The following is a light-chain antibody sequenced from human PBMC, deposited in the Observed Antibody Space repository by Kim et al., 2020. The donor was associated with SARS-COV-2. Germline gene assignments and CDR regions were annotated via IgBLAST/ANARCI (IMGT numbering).Light chain of an antibody. Sequence: EIVLTQSPGTLSLSPGERATLSCGASESVYSSSLAWYKQKPGQAPRLLIYAVSSRATGIPDRFSGSGSGTDFTLTISRLEPEDFAVYYCHQYGSPPLTFGGGTKVDIK. CDR3: HQYGSPPLT. CDR2: AVS. CDR1: ESVYSSS. J-gene: IGKJ4*01. V-gene: IGKV3-20*01.